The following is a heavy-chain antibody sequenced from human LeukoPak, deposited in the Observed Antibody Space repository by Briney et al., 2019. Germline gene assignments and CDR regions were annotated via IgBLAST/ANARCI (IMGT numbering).Heavy chain of an antibody. CDR1: GFTFSSYS. V-gene: IGHV3-48*01. CDR3: AIEGYSSSWMNWFDP. CDR2: ISSSSSTI. Sequence: GGSLRLSCAASGFTFSSYSMNWVRQAPGKGLEWVSYISSSSSTIYYADSVKGRFTTSRDNAKNSLYLQMNSLRAEDTALYYCAIEGYSSSWMNWFDPWGQGTLVTVSS. J-gene: IGHJ5*02. D-gene: IGHD6-13*01.